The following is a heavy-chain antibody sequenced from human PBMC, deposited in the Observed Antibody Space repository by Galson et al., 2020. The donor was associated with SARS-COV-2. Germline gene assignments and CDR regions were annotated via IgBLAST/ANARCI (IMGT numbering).Heavy chain of an antibody. V-gene: IGHV3-21*01. CDR1: GFTFSSYS. CDR2: ISSSSSYI. CDR3: ASGYYDFWSGYPTTLGY. Sequence: SCAASGFTFSSYSMHWVRQPPGKGLEWFSYISSSSSYIYYADSVKGRFTIPRDNAKNSLFLQMNSPSAEDTGVYYCASGYYDFWSGYPTTLGYWGQGTLVTVSS. D-gene: IGHD3-3*01. J-gene: IGHJ4*02.